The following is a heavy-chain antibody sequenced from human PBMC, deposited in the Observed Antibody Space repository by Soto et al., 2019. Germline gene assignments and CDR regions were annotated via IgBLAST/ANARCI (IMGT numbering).Heavy chain of an antibody. CDR2: INPNSGGT. J-gene: IGHJ5*02. CDR1: GYTFTGYY. V-gene: IGHV1-2*04. CDR3: ARGVVVVPAATSPNWFDP. D-gene: IGHD2-2*01. Sequence: ASVKVSCKASGYTFTGYYMHWVRQAPGQGLEWMGWINPNSGGTNYAQKFQGWVTMTRDTSISTAYMELSRLRSDDTAVYYCARGVVVVPAATSPNWFDPWGQGTQVTVSS.